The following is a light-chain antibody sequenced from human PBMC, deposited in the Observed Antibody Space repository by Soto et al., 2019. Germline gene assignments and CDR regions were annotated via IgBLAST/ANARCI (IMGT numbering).Light chain of an antibody. CDR3: QHYGSPRT. V-gene: IGKV3-20*01. J-gene: IGKJ1*01. CDR1: QSISTNF. CDR2: GAS. Sequence: EIVLTQSPGTLSLSPGERATLSCRASQSISTNFLAWYQQKPGQAPRLLIYGASGRATGIPDRFSGSGSGTDFTLTISRLEPEDFAVYYCQHYGSPRTFGKGTKV.